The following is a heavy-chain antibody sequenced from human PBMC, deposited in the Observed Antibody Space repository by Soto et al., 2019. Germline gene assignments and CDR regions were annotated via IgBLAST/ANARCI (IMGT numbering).Heavy chain of an antibody. CDR1: GGTFSSYA. J-gene: IGHJ5*02. D-gene: IGHD3-10*01. Sequence: SVKVSCKASGGTFSSYAISWVRQAPGQGLEWMGGIIPIFGTANYAQKFQGRVTITADESTSTAYMELSSLRSEDTAVYYCARVGWVRGVIIIDIWFDPWGQGTLVTVSS. CDR2: IIPIFGTA. CDR3: ARVGWVRGVIIIDIWFDP. V-gene: IGHV1-69*13.